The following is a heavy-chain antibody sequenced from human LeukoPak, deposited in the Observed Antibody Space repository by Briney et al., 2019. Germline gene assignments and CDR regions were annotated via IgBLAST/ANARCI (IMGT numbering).Heavy chain of an antibody. CDR1: GFTFGDYA. J-gene: IGHJ6*02. Sequence: PGGSLRLSCTASGFTFGDYAMSWFRQAPGKGLEWVGFIRSKAYGGTTEYAASVKGRFTISRDDSKSIAYLQMNSLKTEDTAVYYCTRAEDFWSGYYSFHGMDVWGQGTTVTVSS. D-gene: IGHD3-3*01. V-gene: IGHV3-49*03. CDR3: TRAEDFWSGYYSFHGMDV. CDR2: IRSKAYGGTT.